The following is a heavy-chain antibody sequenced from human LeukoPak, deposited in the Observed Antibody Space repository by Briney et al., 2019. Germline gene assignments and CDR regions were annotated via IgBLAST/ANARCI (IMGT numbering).Heavy chain of an antibody. CDR2: IYPGDSDT. D-gene: IGHD2-2*01. Sequence: PGESLKISCKGSGYRFTSYWIGWVRQMPGKGLEWMGIIYPGDSDTRYSPSFQGQVTISADKSISTAFLQWTSLKASDTAIYYCARFKVDDCSSTSCYSRGFDFWGQGTLVTVSS. V-gene: IGHV5-51*01. CDR3: ARFKVDDCSSTSCYSRGFDF. CDR1: GYRFTSYW. J-gene: IGHJ4*02.